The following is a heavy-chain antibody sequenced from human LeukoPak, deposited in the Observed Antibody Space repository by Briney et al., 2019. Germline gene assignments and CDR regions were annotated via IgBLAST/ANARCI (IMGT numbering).Heavy chain of an antibody. CDR2: ISSSSSHI. D-gene: IGHD1-26*01. CDR1: GFTFSSYS. V-gene: IGHV3-21*01. Sequence: PGGSPRLSCAASGFTFSSYSMNWVRQAPGKGLEWVSSISSSSSHIYYADSVKGRFTISRDNAKNSLYLQMNSLRAEDTAVYYCASFQGREGYWGQGTLVTVSS. CDR3: ASFQGREGY. J-gene: IGHJ4*02.